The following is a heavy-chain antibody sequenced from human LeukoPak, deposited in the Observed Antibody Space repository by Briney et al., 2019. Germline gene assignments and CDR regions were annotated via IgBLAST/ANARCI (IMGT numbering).Heavy chain of an antibody. D-gene: IGHD2-15*01. CDR2: IYSGGST. V-gene: IGHV3-66*01. Sequence: GGSLRLSCAASGFTFSSYAMSWVRQAPGKGLEWVSVIYSGGSTYYADSVKGRFTISRDNSKNTLYLQMNSLRAEDTAVYYCARGSGGSFWGQGTLVTVSS. J-gene: IGHJ4*02. CDR1: GFTFSSYA. CDR3: ARGSGGSF.